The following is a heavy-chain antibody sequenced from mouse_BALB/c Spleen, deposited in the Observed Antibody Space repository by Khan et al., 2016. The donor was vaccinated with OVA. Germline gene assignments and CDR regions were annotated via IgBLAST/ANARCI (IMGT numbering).Heavy chain of an antibody. CDR3: ARLAYYYNSEGFAY. CDR1: GFTFSTYG. CDR2: INTGGAYT. D-gene: IGHD1-1*01. V-gene: IGHV5-6*01. J-gene: IGHJ3*01. Sequence: VQLKESGGDFVRPGGSLKLSCAASGFTFSTYGMSWVRQTPDKRLEWVATINTGGAYTYYPDSVKGRFTISRDNAKNTLYLQLGSLKSEDTAIYYCARLAYYYNSEGFAYWGQGTLVTVSA.